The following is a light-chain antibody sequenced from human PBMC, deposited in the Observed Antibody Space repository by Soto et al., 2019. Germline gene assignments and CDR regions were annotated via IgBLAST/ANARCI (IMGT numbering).Light chain of an antibody. V-gene: IGLV1-40*01. CDR2: GNS. J-gene: IGLJ2*01. CDR1: SSNIGAGYD. CDR3: QSYDSRLGVHVV. Sequence: QSVLTQPPSVSGAPGQRVTISCTGSSSNIGAGYDVHWYQQLPGTAPKLLIYGNSNRPSGVPDRFSGSKSGTSASLAITGLQAEDEADYYCQSYDSRLGVHVVFGGGTKLTVL.